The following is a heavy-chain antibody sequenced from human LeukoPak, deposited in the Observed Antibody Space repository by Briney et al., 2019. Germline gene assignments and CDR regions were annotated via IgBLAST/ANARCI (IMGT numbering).Heavy chain of an antibody. J-gene: IGHJ4*02. CDR2: ISSSSSTI. V-gene: IGHV3-48*01. D-gene: IGHD3-10*01. CDR3: ARDLFYYGSGSFDY. Sequence: GGSLRLSCAASGFTFSSYSMNWVRQAPGKGLEWVSYISSSSSTIYYAGSVKGRFTISRDNAKNSLYLQMNSLRAEDTAVYYCARDLFYYGSGSFDYWGQGTLVTVSS. CDR1: GFTFSSYS.